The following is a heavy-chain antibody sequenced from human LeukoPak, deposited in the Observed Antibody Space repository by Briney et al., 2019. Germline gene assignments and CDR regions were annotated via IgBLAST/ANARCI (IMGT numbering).Heavy chain of an antibody. Sequence: GGSLRLSCAASGFTFSSYAMTWVRQAPGKGLEWVSAISGPGGAPFYADSVKGRFSISRDNSKNTLYLQMNSLRAEDTAVYYCARDGRITMVRGATARWFDPWGQGTLVTVSS. CDR2: ISGPGGAP. D-gene: IGHD3-10*01. V-gene: IGHV3-23*01. CDR3: ARDGRITMVRGATARWFDP. J-gene: IGHJ5*02. CDR1: GFTFSSYA.